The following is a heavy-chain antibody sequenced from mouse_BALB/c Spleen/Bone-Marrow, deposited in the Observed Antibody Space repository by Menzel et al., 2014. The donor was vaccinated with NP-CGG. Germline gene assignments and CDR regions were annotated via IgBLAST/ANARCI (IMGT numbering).Heavy chain of an antibody. CDR2: INPESSTI. D-gene: IGHD1-2*01. Sequence: VQLKESGGGLVQPGGSLKLSCTASGFDFSRYWMSWVRQAPGKGLQWIGEINPESSTINYTPSLKDKFIISRDNAKNTRYLQMSKVRSEDTALYYCARLTYYGLSDYWGQGTTLTVSS. V-gene: IGHV4-1*02. J-gene: IGHJ2*01. CDR1: GFDFSRYW. CDR3: ARLTYYGLSDY.